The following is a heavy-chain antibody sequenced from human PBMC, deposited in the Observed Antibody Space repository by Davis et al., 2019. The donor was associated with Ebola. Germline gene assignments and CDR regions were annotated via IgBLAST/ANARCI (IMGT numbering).Heavy chain of an antibody. J-gene: IGHJ4*02. Sequence: ASVKVSCKAARYTFTTYSIHWVRQAPGQSLEWMGWIFAATGDTKYSQKFQGRVTITTDTSASTAYMDLSGLRYEDTAVYYCVTGRAYYYDSWGQGTLVTVSS. CDR3: VTGRAYYYDS. CDR2: IFAATGDT. V-gene: IGHV1-3*01. D-gene: IGHD3-10*01. CDR1: RYTFTTYS.